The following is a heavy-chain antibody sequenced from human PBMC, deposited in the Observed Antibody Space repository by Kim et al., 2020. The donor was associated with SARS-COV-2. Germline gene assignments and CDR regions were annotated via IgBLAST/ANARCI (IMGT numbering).Heavy chain of an antibody. CDR1: GFTVSSNY. J-gene: IGHJ4*02. V-gene: IGHV3-53*01. CDR3: GTGSPRSYDSSGSEY. CDR2: IYSGGST. D-gene: IGHD3-22*01. Sequence: GGSLRLSCAASGFTVSSNYMSWVRQAPGKGLEWVSVIYSGGSTYYADSVKGRFTISRDNSKHTLYLQMNSQRAEDTAVYYCGTGSPRSYDSSGSEYWGQGRMVTVSS.